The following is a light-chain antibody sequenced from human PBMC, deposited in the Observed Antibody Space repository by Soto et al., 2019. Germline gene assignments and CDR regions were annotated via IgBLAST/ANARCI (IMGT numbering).Light chain of an antibody. CDR2: DVS. CDR1: SSDVGPYNY. J-gene: IGLJ1*01. Sequence: QSVLTQPASVSGSPGLSIAISCTGTSSDVGPYNYVSWYQQPPGTGPKLMIYDVSNRPSGISDRFSGSKSGNTASLTISGLQTEDEADYYCKSYTTSGTYVFGTGTKLTVL. V-gene: IGLV2-14*01. CDR3: KSYTTSGTYV.